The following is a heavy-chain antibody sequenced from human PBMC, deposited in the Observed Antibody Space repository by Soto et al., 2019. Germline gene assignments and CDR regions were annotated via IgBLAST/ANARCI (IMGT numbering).Heavy chain of an antibody. V-gene: IGHV3-23*04. D-gene: IGHD6-13*01. J-gene: IGHJ5*02. CDR3: AKDRSSSPIGWFDP. Sequence: EVQLVESGGGLVQPGGSLRLSCAASGFTFSSFAMSWVRQAPGKGLEWVSAISGSGGSTYYADSVKGRFNISRDNSKKQRYLQMNSLRAEDTAVYYCAKDRSSSPIGWFDPWGQVTLVTVSS. CDR2: ISGSGGST. CDR1: GFTFSSFA.